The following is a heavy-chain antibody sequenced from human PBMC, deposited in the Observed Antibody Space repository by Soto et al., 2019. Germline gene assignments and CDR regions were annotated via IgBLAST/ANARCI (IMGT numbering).Heavy chain of an antibody. J-gene: IGHJ3*02. CDR2: IKSKTDGGTT. Sequence: PGGSLRLSCAASGFTFSNAWMSWVRQAPGKGLEWVGRIKSKTDGGTTDYAAPVKGRFTISRDDSKNTLYLQMNSLKTEDTAVYYCTTDHGCSSTSCHDAFDIWGQGTMVTVS. CDR3: TTDHGCSSTSCHDAFDI. V-gene: IGHV3-15*01. CDR1: GFTFSNAW. D-gene: IGHD2-2*01.